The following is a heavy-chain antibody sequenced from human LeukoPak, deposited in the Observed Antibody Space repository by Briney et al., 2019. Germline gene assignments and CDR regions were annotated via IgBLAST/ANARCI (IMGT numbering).Heavy chain of an antibody. V-gene: IGHV1-8*03. D-gene: IGHD3-22*01. CDR2: MNPKSGNT. Sequence: ASVKVSCKASGYTFTRYDINWVRQATGQGLEWMGWMNPKSGNTGHAQKFQGRVTITRDTSMSTVYMELSSLRSEDTAVYFCARDPSGYYSEYWGQGTLVTVSS. CDR1: GYTFTRYD. CDR3: ARDPSGYYSEY. J-gene: IGHJ4*02.